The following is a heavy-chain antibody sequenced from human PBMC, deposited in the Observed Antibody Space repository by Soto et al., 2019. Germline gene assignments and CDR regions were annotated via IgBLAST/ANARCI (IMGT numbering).Heavy chain of an antibody. CDR3: ATVLSAAFDI. CDR2: ISGGTGTT. Sequence: GGSLRLSCAVSGITFSDYSINWVRQAPGKGLEWVSGISGGTGTTYYAVSVKGRFTISRDNSKNTVYLQMNSLRAEDTALYYCATVLSAAFDIWGQGTMVTVSS. J-gene: IGHJ3*02. V-gene: IGHV3-23*01. CDR1: GITFSDYS.